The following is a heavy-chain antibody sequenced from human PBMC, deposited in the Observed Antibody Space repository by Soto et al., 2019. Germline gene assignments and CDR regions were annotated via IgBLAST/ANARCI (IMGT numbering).Heavy chain of an antibody. CDR1: GFTFSSYS. CDR2: IRSSSDTI. V-gene: IGHV3-48*01. D-gene: IGHD6-13*01. J-gene: IGHJ6*02. Sequence: PGGSLRLSCAASGFTFSSYSMNWFRLALGKRLEWVSYIRSSSDTIYYADSVKGRFTISRDNAKNSLSLYLNSLRVEDTAVYYCARDRVQQQTYYYYYYGMDGWGQGTTVTVSS. CDR3: ARDRVQQQTYYYYYYGMDG.